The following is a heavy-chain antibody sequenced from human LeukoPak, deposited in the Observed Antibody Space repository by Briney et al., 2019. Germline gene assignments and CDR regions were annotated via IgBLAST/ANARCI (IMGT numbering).Heavy chain of an antibody. CDR2: INSDGINT. V-gene: IGHV3-74*01. J-gene: IGHJ4*02. CDR1: GFTFSNYW. D-gene: IGHD3-22*01. CDR3: ARSWGPYYYDSSGYYWRY. Sequence: GGSLRLSCAASGFTFSNYWMHWVRQVPGKGLVWVSRINSDGINTSYADSVKGRFTISRDNAKNTLNLQMNSLRAEDTAVYYCARSWGPYYYDSSGYYWRYWGQGTLVTVSS.